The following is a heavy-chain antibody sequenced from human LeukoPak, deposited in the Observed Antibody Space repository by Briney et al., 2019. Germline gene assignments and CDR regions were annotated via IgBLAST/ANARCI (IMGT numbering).Heavy chain of an antibody. Sequence: GGSLRLSCAASGFTFSSYAMHWVRQAPGKGLEWVAVISYDGSNKYYADSVKGRFTISRDNSKNSLYLQMNSLRAEDTAVYYCARQMYYDSSGYYVGYYYYGMDVWGQGTTVTVSS. V-gene: IGHV3-30-3*01. J-gene: IGHJ6*02. CDR2: ISYDGSNK. CDR3: ARQMYYDSSGYYVGYYYYGMDV. CDR1: GFTFSSYA. D-gene: IGHD3-22*01.